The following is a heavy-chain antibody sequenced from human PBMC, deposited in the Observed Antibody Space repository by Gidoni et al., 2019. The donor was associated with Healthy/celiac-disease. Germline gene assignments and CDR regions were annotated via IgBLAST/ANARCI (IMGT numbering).Heavy chain of an antibody. CDR1: GGSISSSSYY. CDR2: IYYSGST. V-gene: IGHV4-39*01. Sequence: QLQLQESGPGLVKPSEPLSLTCTVSGGSISSSSYYWGWIRQPPGKGLEWIGSIYYSGSTYYNPSLKSRVTISVDTSKNQFSLKLSSVTAADTAVYYCARYPHSYGSGVGDYWGQGTLVTVSS. CDR3: ARYPHSYGSGVGDY. J-gene: IGHJ4*02. D-gene: IGHD3-10*01.